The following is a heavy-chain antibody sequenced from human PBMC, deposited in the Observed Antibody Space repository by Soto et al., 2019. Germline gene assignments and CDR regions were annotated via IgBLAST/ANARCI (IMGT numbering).Heavy chain of an antibody. J-gene: IGHJ5*02. CDR1: GGSINNYY. D-gene: IGHD2-15*01. CDR3: AKHRDCDGHTCYSGEFDP. V-gene: IGHV4-59*08. CDR2: SYYSGRT. Sequence: QVQLQESGPGLVKPSETLSLTCTVSGGSINNYYWSWIRQPPGKGLEWIGYSYYSGRTSYNPSLTSRVTISVDTAKKPFSLKPRSVTAADTAVYYCAKHRDCDGHTCYSGEFDPWGQGTLVTVSS.